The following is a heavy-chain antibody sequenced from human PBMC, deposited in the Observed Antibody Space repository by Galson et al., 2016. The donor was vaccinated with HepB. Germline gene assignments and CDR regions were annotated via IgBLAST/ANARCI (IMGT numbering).Heavy chain of an antibody. J-gene: IGHJ6*02. CDR3: AKGRGAGNYYKALDV. CDR1: AFTFSDHG. Sequence: LRLSCAASAFTFSDHGMHWVRQAPGKGLEWLAVISFDESNEYYADSVKGRFTVSRDNSMNTLYLQMNSLRPEDPAVYYCAKGRGAGNYYKALDVWGQGTTVTVSS. V-gene: IGHV3-30*18. D-gene: IGHD3-10*01. CDR2: ISFDESNE.